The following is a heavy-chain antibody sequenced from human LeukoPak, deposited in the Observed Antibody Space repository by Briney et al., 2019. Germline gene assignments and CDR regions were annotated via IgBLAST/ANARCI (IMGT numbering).Heavy chain of an antibody. CDR1: GFTFDDNG. J-gene: IGHJ4*02. CDR2: INWNGGST. V-gene: IGHV3-20*04. Sequence: GGSLRLSCADSGFTFDDNGMSWLRQAPGKGLEWVSGINWNGGSTGYADSVKGRFTISRDNAKNSLYLQMNSLRAEDTAVYYCARDGASGSYYTTVSGWGQGTLVTVSS. CDR3: ARDGASGSYYTTVSG. D-gene: IGHD3-10*01.